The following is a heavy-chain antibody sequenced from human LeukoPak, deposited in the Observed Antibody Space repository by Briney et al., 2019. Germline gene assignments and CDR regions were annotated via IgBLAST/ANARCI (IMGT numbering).Heavy chain of an antibody. V-gene: IGHV5-51*01. CDR2: IYPGDSHT. D-gene: IGHD5-18*01. Sequence: RRGESLKISCKGSGYSFINYWIGWVRQMPGKGLEWMGIIYPGDSHTSYNPSFQGQVTISADKSISTAYLQWSSLKASDTAMYYCARHESGTGYSYGYVGYWGQGTLVTVSS. CDR3: ARHESGTGYSYGYVGY. J-gene: IGHJ4*02. CDR1: GYSFINYW.